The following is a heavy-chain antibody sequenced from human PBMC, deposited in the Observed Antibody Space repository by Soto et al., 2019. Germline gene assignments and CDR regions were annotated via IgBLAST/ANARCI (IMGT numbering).Heavy chain of an antibody. V-gene: IGHV4-4*02. Sequence: SETLSLTCAVSGGSISSSNWWSCVRQPPGKGLEWIGEIYHSGSTNYNPSLKSRVTISVDKSKNQFSLKLSSVTAADTAVYYCARVSGSYYYGMDVWGQGTTVTVSS. CDR1: GGSISSSNW. CDR2: IYHSGST. J-gene: IGHJ6*02. CDR3: ARVSGSYYYGMDV. D-gene: IGHD1-26*01.